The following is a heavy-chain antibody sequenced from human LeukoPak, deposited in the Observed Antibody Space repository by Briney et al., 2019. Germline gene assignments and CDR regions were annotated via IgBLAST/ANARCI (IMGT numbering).Heavy chain of an antibody. CDR3: TSWGDTTAEYFQR. CDR1: EFTFTNYW. D-gene: IGHD2-21*02. J-gene: IGHJ1*01. V-gene: IGHV3-7*01. CDR2: INPDGRDT. Sequence: GGSLRLSCAITEFTFTNYWKNWVRQAPGKGLEWVAHINPDGRDTYYVDSVKGRFTISRDNAQNSMYLQMNSLRVEDTAVYYCTSWGDTTAEYFQRWGQGTLVTVSS.